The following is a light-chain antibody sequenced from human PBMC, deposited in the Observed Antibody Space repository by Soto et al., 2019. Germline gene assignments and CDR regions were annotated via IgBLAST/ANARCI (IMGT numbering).Light chain of an antibody. J-gene: IGLJ2*01. V-gene: IGLV1-47*01. CDR3: AAWDDSLSVHVV. Sequence: QSVLTQPPSASGTPGQRVTISCSGSSSNIGSNYVYWYQQLPGTAPKLLIYRNNQRPSGVPDRCSGSKSGTSASLAISGLRSEDEADYYCAAWDDSLSVHVVFGGGTQLTVL. CDR1: SSNIGSNY. CDR2: RNN.